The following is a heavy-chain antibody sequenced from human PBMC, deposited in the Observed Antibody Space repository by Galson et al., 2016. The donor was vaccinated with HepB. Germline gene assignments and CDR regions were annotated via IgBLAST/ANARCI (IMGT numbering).Heavy chain of an antibody. CDR2: ISGYDGTT. D-gene: IGHD7-27*01. J-gene: IGHJ5*02. CDR3: ARSGDGNWFET. V-gene: IGHV1-18*04. Sequence: SVKVSRKASGYTFTTFGIAWVRRAPGQGLEWMGWISGYDGTTHYAQNLQGRTTMTADTSTTTVHMELRSLRSDDTAMYYCARSGDGNWFETWGQGTLVTVSS. CDR1: GYTFTTFG.